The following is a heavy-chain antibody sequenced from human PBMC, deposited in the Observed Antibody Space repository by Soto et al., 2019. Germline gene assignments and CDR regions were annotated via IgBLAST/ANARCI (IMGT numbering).Heavy chain of an antibody. D-gene: IGHD3-9*01. Sequence: SETLSLTCAVYGGSFSGYYWSWIRQPPGKWLEWIGEINHSGSTNYNPSLKSRVTISVDTSKNQFSLKLSSVTAADTAVYYCAHRLGSPRLRYLDWVLINNAFDIWGQGTMVT. J-gene: IGHJ3*02. V-gene: IGHV4-34*01. CDR2: INHSGST. CDR3: AHRLGSPRLRYLDWVLINNAFDI. CDR1: GGSFSGYY.